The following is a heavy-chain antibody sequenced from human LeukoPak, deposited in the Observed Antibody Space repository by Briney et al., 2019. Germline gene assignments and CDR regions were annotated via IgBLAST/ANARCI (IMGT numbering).Heavy chain of an antibody. CDR3: ARSYGSGSYINWFDP. V-gene: IGHV4-59*01. D-gene: IGHD3-10*01. Sequence: SETLSLTCTVSGDSIRNYQWSWIRQPPEEGLEWIGNIYYSGSANYNPSLKSRVIISVDTSKNQFSLKLSPVTAADTAVYYCARSYGSGSYINWFDPWGQGTLVTVSS. CDR2: IYYSGSA. CDR1: GDSIRNYQ. J-gene: IGHJ5*02.